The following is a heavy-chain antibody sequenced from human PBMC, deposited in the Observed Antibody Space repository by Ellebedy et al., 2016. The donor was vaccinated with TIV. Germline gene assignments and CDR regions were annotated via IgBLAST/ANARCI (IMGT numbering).Heavy chain of an antibody. Sequence: PGGSLRLSCAASGFTFSSYTMNWVRQVPGKGLEWLSYISTSSTTIYYADSVKGRFTISRDNAKNSVYLQMSSLRDEDTAVYYCARDRGPYIAVAGTPELWGQGTSVTVSS. CDR1: GFTFSSYT. D-gene: IGHD6-19*01. CDR2: ISTSSTTI. V-gene: IGHV3-48*02. CDR3: ARDRGPYIAVAGTPEL. J-gene: IGHJ4*02.